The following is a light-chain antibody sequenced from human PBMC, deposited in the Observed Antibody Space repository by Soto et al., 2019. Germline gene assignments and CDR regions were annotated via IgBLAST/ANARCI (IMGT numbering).Light chain of an antibody. CDR2: GAS. V-gene: IGKV3-15*01. Sequence: IVMTQNPVTLSVSPGERATLSCRASQSVSSNLAWYQQKPGQAPRLLIYGASTRATAIPARFSGSGSGTEFTLTISSLQSADFALYYCQQYNSWPLTFGGGSKVAIK. CDR1: QSVSSN. J-gene: IGKJ4*01. CDR3: QQYNSWPLT.